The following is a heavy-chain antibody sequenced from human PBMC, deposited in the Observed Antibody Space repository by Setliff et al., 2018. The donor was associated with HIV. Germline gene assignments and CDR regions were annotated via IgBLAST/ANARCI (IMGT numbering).Heavy chain of an antibody. D-gene: IGHD3-10*01. CDR3: ARDRECPGQEDY. CDR1: GYSFSSYE. CDR2: ISSSGSSI. Sequence: GGSLRLSCAGSGYSFSSYEMNWVRQGPGKGLEWVSYISSSGSSIYYADSVKGRFTISRDNAKNSLYLQMNSLRAEDTAVYYCARDRECPGQEDYWGQGTLVTVSS. V-gene: IGHV3-48*03. J-gene: IGHJ4*02.